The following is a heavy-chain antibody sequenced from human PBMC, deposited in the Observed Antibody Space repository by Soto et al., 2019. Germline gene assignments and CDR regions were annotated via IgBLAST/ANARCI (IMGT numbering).Heavy chain of an antibody. D-gene: IGHD4-4*01. CDR1: GGTFSSSA. Sequence: QVQLVQSGAEMKEPGSSVKVSCKTSGGTFSSSAISWLRQAPGQGLEWMGGIIPLFRTPDYAQKFQGRVTIAADESTSTAYMELSSLRSEETAVYYCARDNDRLQLGGNYSYILDVWGQGTTITVSS. CDR2: IIPLFRTP. V-gene: IGHV1-69*12. J-gene: IGHJ6*02. CDR3: ARDNDRLQLGGNYSYILDV.